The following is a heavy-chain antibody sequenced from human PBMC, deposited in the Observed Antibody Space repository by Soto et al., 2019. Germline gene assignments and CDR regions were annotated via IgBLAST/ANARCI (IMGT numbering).Heavy chain of an antibody. V-gene: IGHV1-18*01. CDR1: GYTFTSYG. D-gene: IGHD3-3*01. J-gene: IGHJ6*02. Sequence: GASVKVSCKASGYTFTSYGISWVRQAPGQGLEWMGWISAYNGNTNYAQKLQGRVTMTTDASTGTAYMELRSLRSNDTAVYYCARAKRSGYYYYYGMDVWGQGTTVTVSS. CDR3: ARAKRSGYYYYYGMDV. CDR2: ISAYNGNT.